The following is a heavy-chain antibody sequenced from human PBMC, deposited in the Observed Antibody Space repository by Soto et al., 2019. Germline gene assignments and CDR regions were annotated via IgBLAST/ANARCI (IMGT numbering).Heavy chain of an antibody. D-gene: IGHD6-19*01. CDR1: GGTFSSYT. Sequence: QVQLVQSGAEVKKPGSSVKVSCKASGGTFSSYTISWVRQAPGQGREWMGRIIPILGLANYAQKFQGRVTIDADQSTTPADVELSGLRSADTSVYYCARDFRVYSSGWFDYWGQGPLVTVSS. J-gene: IGHJ4*02. CDR2: IIPILGLA. V-gene: IGHV1-69*08. CDR3: ARDFRVYSSGWFDY.